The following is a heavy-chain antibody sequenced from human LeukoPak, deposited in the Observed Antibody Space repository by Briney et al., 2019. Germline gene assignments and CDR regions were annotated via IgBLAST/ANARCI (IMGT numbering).Heavy chain of an antibody. CDR2: INPNSGGT. CDR1: GYPFTTYY. J-gene: IGHJ4*02. CDR3: ARVKGRVFGVITTKERYFDY. D-gene: IGHD3-3*01. V-gene: IGHV1-2*02. Sequence: ASVKVSCKASGYPFTTYYMHWLRQAPGQGLEWMGWINPNSGGTNYAQKFRGRVTMTRDTSISTAYMELSRLTSDDTAVYYCARVKGRVFGVITTKERYFDYWGQGTLVTVSS.